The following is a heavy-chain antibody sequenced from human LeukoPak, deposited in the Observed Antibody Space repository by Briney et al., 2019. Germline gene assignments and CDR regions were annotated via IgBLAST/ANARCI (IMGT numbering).Heavy chain of an antibody. CDR1: GYTFTSYA. V-gene: IGHV1-3*01. Sequence: GASVKVSCKASGYTFTSYAMNWVRQAPGQRLEWMGWINPGNGNTKYSQKFQGRVTITRNTSASTAFMELSSLRSEDTAVYYCARDRGWELRHFDYWGQGTLVTVSS. CDR3: ARDRGWELRHFDY. CDR2: INPGNGNT. J-gene: IGHJ4*02. D-gene: IGHD1-26*01.